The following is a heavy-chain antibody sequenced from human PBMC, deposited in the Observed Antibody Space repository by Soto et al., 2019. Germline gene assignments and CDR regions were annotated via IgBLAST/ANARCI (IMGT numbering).Heavy chain of an antibody. D-gene: IGHD3-3*01. CDR3: ARDRITTRGDAFDL. Sequence: QVHLVQSGAEVRKPGSSVKVSCKAPGGTFSTYIISWVRQAPGQGLEWMGRIIPIPDITNYAQQFQGRVTITSDRSTSTAYMELTSLKSEDTAVYYCARDRITTRGDAFDLWGQGTLVTVSS. V-gene: IGHV1-69*08. CDR1: GGTFSTYI. CDR2: IIPIPDIT. J-gene: IGHJ3*01.